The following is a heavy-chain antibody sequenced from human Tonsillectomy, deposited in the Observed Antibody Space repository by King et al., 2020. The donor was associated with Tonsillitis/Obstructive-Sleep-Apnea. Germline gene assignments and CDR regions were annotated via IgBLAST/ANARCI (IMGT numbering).Heavy chain of an antibody. Sequence: VQLQESGPGLVKPSGTLSLTCAVSGGSISSSNWWRWVRQPPGKGLEWIGEIYHSGSTNYNPSLKSRVTISVDKSKNQFSLKLSSVTAADTAVYYCARVERDDFWSGYRGDWFDPWGQGTLVTVSS. CDR3: ARVERDDFWSGYRGDWFDP. CDR1: GGSISSSNW. V-gene: IGHV4-4*02. D-gene: IGHD3-3*01. CDR2: IYHSGST. J-gene: IGHJ5*02.